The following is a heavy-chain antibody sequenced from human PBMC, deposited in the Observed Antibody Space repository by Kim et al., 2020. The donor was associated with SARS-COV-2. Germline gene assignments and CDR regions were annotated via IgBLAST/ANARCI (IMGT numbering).Heavy chain of an antibody. CDR3: AKYAKNNWNNPFDY. J-gene: IGHJ4*02. D-gene: IGHD1-20*01. CDR1: GFTFSNYA. Sequence: GGSLRLSCAASGFTFSNYAMSWVRQAPGKGLEWVSSIGTGGGTNYADSVKGRFTLSRDNSKNTLYLQMNSLRAGDTALYYCAKYAKNNWNNPFDYWGQGTLVTVSS. V-gene: IGHV3-23*01. CDR2: IGTGGGT.